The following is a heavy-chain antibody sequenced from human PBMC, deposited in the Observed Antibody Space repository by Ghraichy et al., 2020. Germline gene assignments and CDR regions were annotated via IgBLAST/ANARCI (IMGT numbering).Heavy chain of an antibody. CDR1: GYTFTSYG. V-gene: IGHV1-18*01. CDR3: ARDGDVDDSSGYSNLDAFDI. Sequence: ASVKVSCKASGYTFTSYGISWVRQAPGQGLEWMGWISAYNGNTNYAQKLQGRVTMTTDTSTSTAYMELRSLRSDDTAVYYCARDGDVDDSSGYSNLDAFDIWGQGTMVTVSS. CDR2: ISAYNGNT. J-gene: IGHJ3*02. D-gene: IGHD3-22*01.